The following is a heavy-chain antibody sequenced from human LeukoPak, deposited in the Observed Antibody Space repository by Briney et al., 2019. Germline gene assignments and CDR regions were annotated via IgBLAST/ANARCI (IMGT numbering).Heavy chain of an antibody. D-gene: IGHD5-12*01. V-gene: IGHV4-4*09. CDR3: ATQPPGYSMPDY. CDR2: IYTSGCT. J-gene: IGHJ4*02. Sequence: PDPLYLTCNASGGSISSYYWSWIRQPPGKGLEWIGYIYTSGCTNYNPSLKSRVTISVDTSKNQFSLKLSSVTAADTAVYYWATQPPGYSMPDYWGQGTLVTVSS. CDR1: GGSISSYY.